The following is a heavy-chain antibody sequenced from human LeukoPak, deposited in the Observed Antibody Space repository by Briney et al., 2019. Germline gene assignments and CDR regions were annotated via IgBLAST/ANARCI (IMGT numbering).Heavy chain of an antibody. D-gene: IGHD3-10*01. CDR3: ARHDAVRAFDI. V-gene: IGHV4-39*01. CDR1: GGSISSGGYY. CDR2: IYYSGST. J-gene: IGHJ3*02. Sequence: KASETLSLTCTVSGGSISSGGYYWSWIRQPPGKGLEWIGSIYYSGSTYYNPSLKSRVTISVDTSKNQFSLKLSSVTAADTAVYYCARHDAVRAFDIWGQGTMVTVSS.